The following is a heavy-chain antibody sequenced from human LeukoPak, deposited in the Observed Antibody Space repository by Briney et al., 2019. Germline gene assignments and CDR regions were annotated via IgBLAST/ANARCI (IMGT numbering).Heavy chain of an antibody. J-gene: IGHJ4*02. CDR3: ARESRYCSGGSCYPSYYFDY. D-gene: IGHD2-15*01. CDR2: IHYSGST. Sequence: SETLSLTCTISGDSSSNYYWNWIRQPPGKGLEYIGWIHYSGSTDYNPSLKSRVTISLDRSKRQLSLNLRSVTAADTAVYYCARESRYCSGGSCYPSYYFDYWGQGTLVTVSS. V-gene: IGHV4-59*01. CDR1: GDSSSNYY.